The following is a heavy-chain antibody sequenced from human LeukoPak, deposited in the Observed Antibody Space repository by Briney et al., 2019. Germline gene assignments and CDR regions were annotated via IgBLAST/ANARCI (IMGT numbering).Heavy chain of an antibody. D-gene: IGHD5-18*01. J-gene: IGHJ4*02. CDR1: GGSFSGYY. CDR3: TGVDTAMGYYFDY. V-gene: IGHV3-15*01. Sequence: ETLSLTCAVYGGSFSGYYWSWIRQSPGKGLEWVGRIKSKTDGGTTDYAAPVKGRFTISRDDSKNTLYLQMNSLKTEDTAVYYCTGVDTAMGYYFDYWGQGTLVTVSS. CDR2: IKSKTDGGTT.